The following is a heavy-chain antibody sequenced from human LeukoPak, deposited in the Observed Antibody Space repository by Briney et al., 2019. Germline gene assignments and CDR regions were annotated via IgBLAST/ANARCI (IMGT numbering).Heavy chain of an antibody. V-gene: IGHV4-34*01. CDR3: ARGQYCSTTTCYSARRYFDF. J-gene: IGHJ4*02. Sequence: PSETLSLTCAVSGGAFSNYFRTWIRQPPGKGLEWIAEINDSGSTNSNSSLRSRVAISVDTSKNQFSLRLTSVTAADTAVYYCARGQYCSTTTCYSARRYFDFWGQGTLVTVSS. CDR1: GGAFSNYF. D-gene: IGHD2-2*01. CDR2: INDSGST.